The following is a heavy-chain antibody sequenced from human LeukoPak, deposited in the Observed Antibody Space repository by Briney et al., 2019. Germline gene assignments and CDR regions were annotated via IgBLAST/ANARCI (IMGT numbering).Heavy chain of an antibody. CDR2: IYPGDSDT. Sequence: GESLKISCKGSGYSFTSYWIGWVRQMPGKGLEWMGIIYPGDSDTRHSPSFQGQVTISADKSISTAYLQWSSLKASDTAMYYCARQEYYYDSSGYYEYWGQGTLVTVSS. J-gene: IGHJ4*02. CDR3: ARQEYYYDSSGYYEY. V-gene: IGHV5-51*01. D-gene: IGHD3-22*01. CDR1: GYSFTSYW.